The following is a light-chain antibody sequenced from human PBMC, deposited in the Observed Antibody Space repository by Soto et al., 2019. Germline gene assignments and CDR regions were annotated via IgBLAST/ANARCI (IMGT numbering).Light chain of an antibody. J-gene: IGLJ2*01. CDR2: FESSGSY. Sequence: QSALTQSSSASASLGSSVKLTCTLSSGHSSYVIVWHQQQPGKAPRYLMKFESSGSYNKGSGVPDRFSGSSSGADRYLTISDLQSEDEADYYCETWDTNTRIFGGGTKLTVL. V-gene: IGLV4-60*03. CDR3: ETWDTNTRI. CDR1: SGHSSYV.